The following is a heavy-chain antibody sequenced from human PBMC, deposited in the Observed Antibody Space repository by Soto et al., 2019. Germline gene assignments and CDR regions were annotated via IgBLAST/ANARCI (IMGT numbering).Heavy chain of an antibody. D-gene: IGHD3-22*01. CDR3: ARDYYDSSGYYLGFDY. CDR1: GFAFSDYW. CDR2: INLDGSEK. Sequence: GGSLRLSCAASGFAFSDYWMSWVRQTPGKGLEWVGNINLDGSEKYYAGFVKGRFTFSRDNVKNSLYLQMSSLRAEDTAVYYCARDYYDSSGYYLGFDYWGQGTLVTVSS. V-gene: IGHV3-7*05. J-gene: IGHJ4*02.